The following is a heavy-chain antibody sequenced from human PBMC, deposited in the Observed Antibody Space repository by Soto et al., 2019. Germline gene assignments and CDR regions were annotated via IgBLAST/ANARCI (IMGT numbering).Heavy chain of an antibody. CDR2: INHSGST. CDR1: GGSFSGYY. CDR3: GKAMAGEGYSLAQ. D-gene: IGHD2-15*01. J-gene: IGHJ4*02. Sequence: PSETLSLTCAVYGGSFSGYYWSWIRQPPGKGLEWIGEINHSGSTNYNPSLKSRVTISVDTSKNQFSLKLSSVTAADTAVYYCGKAMAGEGYSLAQRARETLVPVSA. V-gene: IGHV4-34*01.